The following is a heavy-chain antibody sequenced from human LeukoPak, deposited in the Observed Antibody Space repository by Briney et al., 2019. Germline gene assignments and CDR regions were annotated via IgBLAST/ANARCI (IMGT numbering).Heavy chain of an antibody. D-gene: IGHD5-18*01. CDR3: AKGYSYGISYYFDY. V-gene: IGHV3-9*03. Sequence: PGRSLRLSCAASGFTFDDYAMHWVRQAPGKGLEWVSGISWNGGSIGYADSVKGRFTISRDSAKNSLYLQMNSLRAEDMALYYCAKGYSYGISYYFDYWGQGTLVTVSS. J-gene: IGHJ4*02. CDR1: GFTFDDYA. CDR2: ISWNGGSI.